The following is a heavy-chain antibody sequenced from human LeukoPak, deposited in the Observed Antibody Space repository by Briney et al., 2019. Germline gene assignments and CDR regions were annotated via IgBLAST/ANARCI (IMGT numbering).Heavy chain of an antibody. V-gene: IGHV3-48*01. CDR3: ARGQQLVQNYYYYMDV. CDR2: ISSSSSSI. Sequence: GGSLRLSCAASGFTFRSYSMNWVRRAPGQGLEWVSYISSSSSSIYYADSVKGRFTISRDNAKNSLFLQMNSLRAEDTAVYYCARGQQLVQNYYYYMDVWGKGTTVTVSS. J-gene: IGHJ6*03. CDR1: GFTFRSYS. D-gene: IGHD6-6*01.